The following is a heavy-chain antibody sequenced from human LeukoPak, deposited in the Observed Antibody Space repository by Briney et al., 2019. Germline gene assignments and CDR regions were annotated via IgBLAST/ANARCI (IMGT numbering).Heavy chain of an antibody. Sequence: ASVKVSCKASGYTFTSYGITWVRQAPGQGLEWMGGIIPIFGTANYAQKLQGRVTMTTDTSTSTAYMELRSLRSDDTAVYYCARDLKNDFWSGYYMGEGETNWFDPWGQGTLVTVSS. J-gene: IGHJ5*02. CDR2: IIPIFGTA. D-gene: IGHD3-3*01. V-gene: IGHV1-18*01. CDR1: GYTFTSYG. CDR3: ARDLKNDFWSGYYMGEGETNWFDP.